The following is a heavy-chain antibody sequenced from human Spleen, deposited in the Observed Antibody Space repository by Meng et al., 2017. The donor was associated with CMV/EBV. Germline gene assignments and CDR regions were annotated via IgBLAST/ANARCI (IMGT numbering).Heavy chain of an antibody. CDR1: GYTFTDYY. D-gene: IGHD4-17*01. V-gene: IGHV1-2*04. Sequence: QVQLVQSGAEVKKPGASVKVSCKASGYTFTDYYIHWVRQAPGQGLEWMGWINPNNSVTNYAQKFQGWVTMTRDTSISTAYMELRRLRSDDTALYYCATDLTRYGDYELWGQGTLVTVSS. CDR3: ATDLTRYGDYEL. CDR2: INPNNSVT. J-gene: IGHJ4*02.